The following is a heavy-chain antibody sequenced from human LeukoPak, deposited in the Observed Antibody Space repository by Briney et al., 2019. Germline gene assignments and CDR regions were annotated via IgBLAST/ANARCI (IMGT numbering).Heavy chain of an antibody. J-gene: IGHJ4*02. D-gene: IGHD3-9*01. V-gene: IGHV1-18*01. CDR3: GRCGAYYDFLTGYYPFDY. Sequence: ASVKVSCKASGYTFTSYGISWVRQAPGQGLEWMGWITAYNDNTNYAQKVQGRVTMTTDTSTSTAYMELRSLRSDDTAVYYCGRCGAYYDFLTGYYPFDYWGQGTLVTVSS. CDR1: GYTFTSYG. CDR2: ITAYNDNT.